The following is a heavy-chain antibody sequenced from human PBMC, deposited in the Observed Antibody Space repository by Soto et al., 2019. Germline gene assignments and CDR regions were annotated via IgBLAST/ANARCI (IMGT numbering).Heavy chain of an antibody. CDR3: ARRDTGGFLRYFDN. V-gene: IGHV1-46*01. CDR2: INPSGGST. Sequence: ASVKVSCKASGYTFTSYYMHWVRQAPGQGLEWMGIINPSGGSTSYAQKFQGRVTIAADKSTGTAYMGLSSLRSEDTALYYCARRDTGGFLRYFDNWGQGTLVTVSS. J-gene: IGHJ4*02. D-gene: IGHD2-8*02. CDR1: GYTFTSYY.